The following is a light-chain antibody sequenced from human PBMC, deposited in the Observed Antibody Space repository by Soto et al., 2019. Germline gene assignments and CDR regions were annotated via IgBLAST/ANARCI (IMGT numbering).Light chain of an antibody. CDR2: DAS. CDR3: QRSYNSPQT. Sequence: DIQMTQSPSTLSASVGDRVTITFRASQSISNWLAWYQQKPGTAPKLVIYDASTLESGVPSRFSGSGSGTDFTLTISSLQPEDFATYSCQRSYNSPQTFGQGTKVDIK. CDR1: QSISNW. J-gene: IGKJ1*01. V-gene: IGKV1-5*01.